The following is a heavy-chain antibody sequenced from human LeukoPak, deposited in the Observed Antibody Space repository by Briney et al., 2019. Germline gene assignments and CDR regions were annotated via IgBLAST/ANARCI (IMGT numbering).Heavy chain of an antibody. CDR2: ISYDGSNK. CDR1: GFTFSSYA. Sequence: GRSLRLSCAASGFTFSSYAMHWVRQAPGKGLEWVAVISYDGSNKYYADSVKGRFTISRDNSKNTLYLQMNSLRAEDPAVYYCARAQLEGPVGVLYYGMDVWGKGTTVTVSS. J-gene: IGHJ6*04. CDR3: ARAQLEGPVGVLYYGMDV. V-gene: IGHV3-30*04. D-gene: IGHD1-1*01.